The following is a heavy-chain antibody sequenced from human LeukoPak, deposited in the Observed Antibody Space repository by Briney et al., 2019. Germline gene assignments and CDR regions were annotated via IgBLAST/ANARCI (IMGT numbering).Heavy chain of an antibody. V-gene: IGHV4-4*07. D-gene: IGHD3-10*01. Sequence: SETLSLTCTVSGGSISSYYWSWIRQPAGKGLEWIGRIYTSGSTNYNPSLKSRVTMSVDTSKNQFSLKLSSVTAADTAVYYCARDAYSYGSGSPGGGYYYYYMDVWGKGTTVIVSS. J-gene: IGHJ6*03. CDR2: IYTSGST. CDR3: ARDAYSYGSGSPGGGYYYYYMDV. CDR1: GGSISSYY.